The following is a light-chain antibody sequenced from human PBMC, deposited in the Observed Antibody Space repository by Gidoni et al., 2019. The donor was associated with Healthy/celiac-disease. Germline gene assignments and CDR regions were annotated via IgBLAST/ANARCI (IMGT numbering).Light chain of an antibody. Sequence: DIQMTQSPSTLSASVGDRVTITCRASQSISSWLAWYQQKPGNAPKLLIYKASSLESGVPARFSGSGSGTEFTLTISSLEPDDFATYYCQQYNSYSWTFGQGTKVEIK. V-gene: IGKV1-5*03. CDR2: KAS. CDR3: QQYNSYSWT. CDR1: QSISSW. J-gene: IGKJ1*01.